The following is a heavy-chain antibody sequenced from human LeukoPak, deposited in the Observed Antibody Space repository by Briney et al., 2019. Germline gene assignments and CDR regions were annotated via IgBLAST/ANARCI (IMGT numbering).Heavy chain of an antibody. D-gene: IGHD3-9*01. CDR1: GGSFSGYY. V-gene: IGHV4-34*01. J-gene: IGHJ4*02. Sequence: SETLSLTCAVYGGSFSGYYWSWIRQPPGKGLEWIGEINHSGSTNYNPSLKSRVTISVDTSKNQFSLKLSSVTAADTAVYYCARGLGILDYWGQGTLVTVSS. CDR2: INHSGST. CDR3: ARGLGILDY.